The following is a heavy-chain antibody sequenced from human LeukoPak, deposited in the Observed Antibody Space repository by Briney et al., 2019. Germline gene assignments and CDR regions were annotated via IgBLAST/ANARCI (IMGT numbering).Heavy chain of an antibody. D-gene: IGHD2-15*01. V-gene: IGHV1-69*13. CDR3: ARFGRYCSGGSCYRWFDY. J-gene: IGHJ4*02. CDR2: IIPIFGTA. CDR1: GGTFSSYA. Sequence: ASVKVSCKASGGTFSSYAISWVRQAPGQGPEWMGGIIPIFGTANYAQKFQGRVTITADESTSTAYMELSSLRSEDTAVYYCARFGRYCSGGSCYRWFDYWGQGTLVTVSS.